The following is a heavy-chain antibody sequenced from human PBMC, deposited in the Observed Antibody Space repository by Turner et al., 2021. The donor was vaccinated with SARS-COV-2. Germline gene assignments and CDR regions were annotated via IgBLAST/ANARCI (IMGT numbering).Heavy chain of an antibody. CDR3: ASGSGSYSAWYFDY. Sequence: QVQLQESGPGLVKPSETLSLTCSVAGGSITSYYWSWIRQAPGKGLEWIGYVYDDGSSNYNPSLKSRVTISVDTSKNQFSLKLTSVTAADTAVYYCASGSGSYSAWYFDYWGQGTLVTVSS. CDR1: GGSITSYY. D-gene: IGHD2-21*02. CDR2: VYDDGSS. V-gene: IGHV4-59*01. J-gene: IGHJ4*02.